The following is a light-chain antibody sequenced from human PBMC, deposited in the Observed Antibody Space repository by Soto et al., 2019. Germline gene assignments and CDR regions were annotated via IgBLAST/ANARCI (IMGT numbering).Light chain of an antibody. CDR2: AAS. J-gene: IGKJ3*01. CDR1: QGVSSY. CDR3: QKYDSVPFT. Sequence: DIQMTQSPSSLSASVGDRVTITCRASQGVSSYLAWYQQKPGKVPKLLIYAASTLHSGVPSRFSGSGSGTDFTLTISSLQPEDVVTYYCQKYDSVPFTFGPGTKVDI. V-gene: IGKV1-27*01.